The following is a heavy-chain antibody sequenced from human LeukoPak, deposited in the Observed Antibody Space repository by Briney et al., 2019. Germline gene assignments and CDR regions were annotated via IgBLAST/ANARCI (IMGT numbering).Heavy chain of an antibody. D-gene: IGHD6-19*01. CDR2: ISTSSSYI. CDR3: ARDGGSAWFFRY. J-gene: IGHJ4*02. CDR1: GFTFSSYS. Sequence: PGGSLRLSCAAYGFTFSSYSMNWVRQAPGKGLEWVSFISTSSSYIYYADSVKGRFTISRDNAKNSLYLQMNSLRADDTAVYYCARDGGSAWFFRYWGQGTLVTVSS. V-gene: IGHV3-21*01.